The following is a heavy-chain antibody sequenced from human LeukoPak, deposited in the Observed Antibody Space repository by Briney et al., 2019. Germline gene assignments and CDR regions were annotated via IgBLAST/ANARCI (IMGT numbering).Heavy chain of an antibody. Sequence: SETLSLTCTVSGGSISSSSYYWGWLRQPPGKGLEWIGSIYHSGSTYFHPSLKSRVTISVDTSKNQFSLKLSSVTAADTAVYYCARDQAAYYDRSGYHYSSTAAAFDIWGQGTVVTVSS. J-gene: IGHJ3*02. CDR2: IYHSGST. CDR3: ARDQAAYYDRSGYHYSSTAAAFDI. V-gene: IGHV4-39*07. D-gene: IGHD3-22*01. CDR1: GGSISSSSYY.